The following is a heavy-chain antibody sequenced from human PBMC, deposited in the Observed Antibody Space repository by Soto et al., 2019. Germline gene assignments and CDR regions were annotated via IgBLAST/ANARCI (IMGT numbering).Heavy chain of an antibody. Sequence: QLVESGGGVVQPERSLKLSCTASNFVFSVYSLHWVRQAPGKGLERVALISYDGGNKYYADSVKGRFTISRDNSKNTLYLQMNRLRREDTAVYYCAIDKDQYDFWGGTLDSWGQGTLVTVSS. CDR2: ISYDGGNK. CDR1: NFVFSVYS. V-gene: IGHV3-30-3*01. J-gene: IGHJ4*02. D-gene: IGHD3-3*01. CDR3: AIDKDQYDFWGGTLDS.